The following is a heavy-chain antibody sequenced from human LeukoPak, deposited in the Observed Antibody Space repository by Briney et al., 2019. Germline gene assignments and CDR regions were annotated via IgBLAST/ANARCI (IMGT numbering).Heavy chain of an antibody. CDR3: ARAYDILTGSDFDY. J-gene: IGHJ4*02. V-gene: IGHV3-7*01. Sequence: GGSLRLSCAASGFTFSSYWMSWVRQAPGKGLEWVANIKQDGSEKYYVDSVKGRFTISRDNAKNSLYLQMNSLRAEDTAVYYCARAYDILTGSDFDYWGQGVLVTVSS. D-gene: IGHD3-9*01. CDR2: IKQDGSEK. CDR1: GFTFSSYW.